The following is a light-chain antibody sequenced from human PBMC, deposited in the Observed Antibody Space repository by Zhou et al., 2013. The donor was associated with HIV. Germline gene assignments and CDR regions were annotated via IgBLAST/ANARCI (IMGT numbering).Light chain of an antibody. V-gene: IGKV1-5*03. CDR2: KAS. Sequence: DIQMTQSPSTLSASVGDRVTITCRASQSISSWLAWYQQKPGKAPKLLIYKASSLESGVPSRFSGSGSGTDFTLTISSLQPEDIATYYCQQYDNLPFTFGPGTKVDIK. CDR3: QQYDNLPFT. J-gene: IGKJ3*01. CDR1: QSISSW.